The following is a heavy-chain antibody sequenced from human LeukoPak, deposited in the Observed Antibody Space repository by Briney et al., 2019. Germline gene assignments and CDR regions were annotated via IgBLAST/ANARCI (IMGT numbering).Heavy chain of an antibody. J-gene: IGHJ4*02. Sequence: GASVKVSCKASGGTFSSYAISWVRQAPGQGLEWMGGIIPIFGTANYAQKFQGRVTITADESTSTAYMELSGLRSEDTAVYYCASLEYYYGSGSYPYIDYWGQGTLVTVSS. CDR2: IIPIFGTA. CDR3: ASLEYYYGSGSYPYIDY. D-gene: IGHD3-10*01. V-gene: IGHV1-69*13. CDR1: GGTFSSYA.